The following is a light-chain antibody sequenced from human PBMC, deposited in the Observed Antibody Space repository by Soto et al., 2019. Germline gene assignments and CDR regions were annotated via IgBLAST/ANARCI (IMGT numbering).Light chain of an antibody. V-gene: IGKV3-15*01. CDR1: QSMNID. J-gene: IGKJ1*01. CDR3: QHYQRWPPWT. CDR2: DAS. Sequence: DIVMTQSPATLSVSPGERATLSCRASQSMNIDLAWYQHKPGQAPRLLIYDASTRATGVPPRFSGSGSGTEFTLTISSLQSEDFATYYCQHYQRWPPWTFGQGTRLEIK.